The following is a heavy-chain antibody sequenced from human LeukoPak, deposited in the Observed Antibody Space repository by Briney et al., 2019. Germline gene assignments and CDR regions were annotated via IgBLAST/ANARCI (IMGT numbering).Heavy chain of an antibody. CDR2: VNSDGRGT. V-gene: IGHV3-74*01. Sequence: QPGGSLRLSCAASGFTSSSYWMHWVRQAPGKGLVWVSRVNSDGRGTSYADSVKGRFTISRDNAKNTLYLQMNSLRAEDTAVYYCAREYWGYDYWGQGTLVTVSS. CDR1: GFTSSSYW. J-gene: IGHJ4*02. CDR3: AREYWGYDY. D-gene: IGHD2-15*01.